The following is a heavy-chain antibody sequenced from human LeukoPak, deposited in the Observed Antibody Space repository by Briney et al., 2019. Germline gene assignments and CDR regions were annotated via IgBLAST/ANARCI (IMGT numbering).Heavy chain of an antibody. CDR3: AKDSFSTM. Sequence: PGGSLRLSCAASGFTFSGYSMNWVRQAPGKGLEWVSTISNSAVSTFYADPVKGRFSISRDNSKNTLYLHMSSLSAEDTVMYYCAKDSFSTMWGPGTLVTVSS. V-gene: IGHV3-23*01. J-gene: IGHJ4*02. CDR2: ISNSAVST. CDR1: GFTFSGYS. D-gene: IGHD2/OR15-2a*01.